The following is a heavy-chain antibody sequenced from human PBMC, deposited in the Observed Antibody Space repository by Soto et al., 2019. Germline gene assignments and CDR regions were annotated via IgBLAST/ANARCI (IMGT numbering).Heavy chain of an antibody. J-gene: IGHJ4*02. CDR2: INHSGST. CDR1: GGSFSGYY. D-gene: IGHD3-22*01. CDR3: ATLAKYYYDSSGSFDY. Sequence: SETLSLTCAVYGGSFSGYYWSWIRQPPGKGLEWIGEINHSGSTNYNPSLKSRVTISVDTSKNQFSLKLSSVTAADTAVYYCATLAKYYYDSSGSFDYWGQGTLVTVSS. V-gene: IGHV4-34*01.